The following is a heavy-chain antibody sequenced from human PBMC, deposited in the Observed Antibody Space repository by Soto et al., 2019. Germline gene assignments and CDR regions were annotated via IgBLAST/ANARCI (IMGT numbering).Heavy chain of an antibody. Sequence: SETLSLTCTVSGGSISSGGYYWSWIRQHPGKGLEWIGYIYYSGSTYYNPSLKSRVTISVDTSKNQFSLKLSSVTAADTAVYYCASARYCSGGSCYSEYFQHWGQGTLVTVSS. D-gene: IGHD2-15*01. V-gene: IGHV4-31*03. J-gene: IGHJ1*01. CDR1: GGSISSGGYY. CDR3: ASARYCSGGSCYSEYFQH. CDR2: IYYSGST.